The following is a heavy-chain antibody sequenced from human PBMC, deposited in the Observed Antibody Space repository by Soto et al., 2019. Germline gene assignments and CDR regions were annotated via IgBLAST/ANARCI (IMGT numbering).Heavy chain of an antibody. D-gene: IGHD5-18*01. J-gene: IGHJ6*02. CDR2: INHSGST. Sequence: PSETLSLTCTVSGGSISSSSYYWGWIRQPPGKGMEWIGGINHSGSTNYNPSLKSRVTISVDTSKNQFSLKLSSVTAADTAVYYCARLDTAHGGNKYRKYYYGMDVWGQGTTVTVSS. V-gene: IGHV4-39*07. CDR1: GGSISSSSYY. CDR3: ARLDTAHGGNKYRKYYYGMDV.